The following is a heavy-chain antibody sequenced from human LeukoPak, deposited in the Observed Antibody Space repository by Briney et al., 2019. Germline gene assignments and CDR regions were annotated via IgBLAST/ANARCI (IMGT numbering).Heavy chain of an antibody. D-gene: IGHD6-13*01. CDR2: IYYSGST. V-gene: IGHV4-59*08. CDR3: ARSAAGVYYYYYGMDV. Sequence: PSETLSLTCTVSGGSISSYYWSWIRQPPGKGLEWIGYIYYSGSTNYNPSLKSRVTISVDTSKNQFSLKLSSVTAADTAVYYCARSAAGVYYYYYGMDVWGQGTTVTVSS. J-gene: IGHJ6*02. CDR1: GGSISSYY.